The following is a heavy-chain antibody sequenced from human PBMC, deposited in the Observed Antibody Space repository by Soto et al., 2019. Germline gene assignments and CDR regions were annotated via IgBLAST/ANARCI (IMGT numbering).Heavy chain of an antibody. Sequence: QVQLVQSGAEVKKPGASVKVSCKASGYTFTSYHMHWVRQAPGQGLEWMGIINPSGGSTSYAQKFQGSVTMTRDTSTSTVYTELSSLRSDDTAVYYCARVYCSGGGCYGIDYWGQGTLVTVSS. V-gene: IGHV1-46*01. J-gene: IGHJ4*02. CDR1: GYTFTSYH. CDR3: ARVYCSGGGCYGIDY. CDR2: INPSGGST. D-gene: IGHD2-15*01.